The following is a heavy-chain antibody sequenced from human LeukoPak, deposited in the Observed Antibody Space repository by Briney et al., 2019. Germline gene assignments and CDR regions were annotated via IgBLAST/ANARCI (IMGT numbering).Heavy chain of an antibody. J-gene: IGHJ4*02. CDR1: GFTFSSYG. D-gene: IGHD4-17*01. CDR2: ISGSGGST. Sequence: GGSLRLSCAASGFTFSSYGMSWVRQAPGKGLEWVSAISGSGGSTYYADSVKGRFTISRDNSKNTLYLQMNSLRAEDTAVYYCAKAHRDYGDYVIIDYWGQGTLVTVSS. CDR3: AKAHRDYGDYVIIDY. V-gene: IGHV3-23*01.